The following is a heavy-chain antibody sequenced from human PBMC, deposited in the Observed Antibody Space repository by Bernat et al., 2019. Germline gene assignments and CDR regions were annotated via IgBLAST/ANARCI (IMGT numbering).Heavy chain of an antibody. J-gene: IGHJ4*02. V-gene: IGHV3-30*03. CDR1: GFTFSNYG. Sequence: VQLVEAGGGLVQPGGSLRLSCAASGFTFSNYGMHWVRQAPGKGLEWVAVISYDGSNKYYADSVKGRFTISRDNSKNTLYLQMNSLRAEDTAVYYCARGKEGYFDYWGQGTLVTVSS. CDR2: ISYDGSNK. CDR3: ARGKEGYFDY.